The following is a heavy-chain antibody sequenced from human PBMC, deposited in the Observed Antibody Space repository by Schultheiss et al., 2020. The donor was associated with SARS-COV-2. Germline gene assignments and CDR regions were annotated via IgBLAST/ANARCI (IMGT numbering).Heavy chain of an antibody. CDR2: IYYSGST. J-gene: IGHJ2*01. CDR3: ARAGELWWDNWYFDL. V-gene: IGHV4-59*12. CDR1: GGSISSYY. Sequence: SETLSLTCTVSGGSISSYYWSWIRQPPGKGLEWIGYIYYSGSTNYNPSLKSRVTMSVDTSKNQFSLKLSSVTAADTAVYYCARAGELWWDNWYFDLWGRGTLVTVSS. D-gene: IGHD2-21*01.